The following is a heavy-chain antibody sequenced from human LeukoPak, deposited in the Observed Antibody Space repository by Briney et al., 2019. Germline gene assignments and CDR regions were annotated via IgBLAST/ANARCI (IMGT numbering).Heavy chain of an antibody. CDR1: GFTFSSYS. CDR2: VSSSSSTI. Sequence: GGSLRLSCAASGFTFSSYSMNWVRQAPGKGLEWVSYVSSSSSTIYYADSVKGRFTISRDNAKNSLYLQMNSLRAEDTAVYYCARARYDILTGYYYFDYWAREPWSPSLQ. D-gene: IGHD3-9*01. J-gene: IGHJ4*02. CDR3: ARARYDILTGYYYFDY. V-gene: IGHV3-48*01.